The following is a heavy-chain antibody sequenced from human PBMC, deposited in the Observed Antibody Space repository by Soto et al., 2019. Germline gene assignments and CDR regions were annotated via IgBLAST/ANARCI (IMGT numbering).Heavy chain of an antibody. CDR3: ARLSAYCSGGSCFN. J-gene: IGHJ4*02. Sequence: SETLSLTCAVYGGSFSGYYWSWIRQPPGKGLEWIGEINHSGSTNYNPSLKSRVTISVDTSKNQFSLKLSSVTAADTAVYYCARLSAYCSGGSCFNWGQGTLVTVSS. CDR2: INHSGST. CDR1: GGSFSGYY. D-gene: IGHD2-15*01. V-gene: IGHV4-34*01.